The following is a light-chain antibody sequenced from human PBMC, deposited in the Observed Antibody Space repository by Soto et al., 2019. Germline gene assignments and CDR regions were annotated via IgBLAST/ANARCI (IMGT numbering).Light chain of an antibody. V-gene: IGLV2-14*01. Sequence: QSALTQPASVSGSPGQSVTISCTGASSDVGGYDYVSWYQQHPGKAPKLILYEVNNRPSGVSNPFSGSKSGNTASLIISGLQADDEADYYCSSYSTTSTRVFGSGTKLTVL. CDR3: SSYSTTSTRV. CDR1: SSDVGGYDY. CDR2: EVN. J-gene: IGLJ1*01.